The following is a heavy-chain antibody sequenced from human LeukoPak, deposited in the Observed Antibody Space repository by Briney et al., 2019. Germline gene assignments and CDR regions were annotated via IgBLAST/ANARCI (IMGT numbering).Heavy chain of an antibody. D-gene: IGHD6-19*01. V-gene: IGHV1-69*13. CDR2: IIPLLKTV. CDR3: ARDLLVYSSGRAEDY. CDR1: GGTFSSYA. Sequence: SVKVSCKASGGTFSSYAISWVRQAPGQGLEWMGGIIPLLKTVEYEQKFQDRVTITADESTSTAYMELSSLRSEDTAVYYCARDLLVYSSGRAEDYWGQGTLVTVSS. J-gene: IGHJ4*02.